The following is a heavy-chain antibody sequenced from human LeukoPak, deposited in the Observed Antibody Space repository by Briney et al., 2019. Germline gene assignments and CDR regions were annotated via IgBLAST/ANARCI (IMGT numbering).Heavy chain of an antibody. Sequence: GRSLRLSCAASGFTFSSYGMHWVRQAPGKGLEWVAVISYDGSNKYYADSVKGRFTISRDNSKNTLYLQMNSLRAEDTAVYYCATTGGGIAPDYWGQGTLVTVSS. V-gene: IGHV3-30*03. D-gene: IGHD4-23*01. J-gene: IGHJ4*02. CDR2: ISYDGSNK. CDR3: ATTGGGIAPDY. CDR1: GFTFSSYG.